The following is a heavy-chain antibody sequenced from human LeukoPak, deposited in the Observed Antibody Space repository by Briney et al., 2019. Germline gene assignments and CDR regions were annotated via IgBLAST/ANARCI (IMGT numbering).Heavy chain of an antibody. CDR1: GFTFDDYA. D-gene: IGHD3-22*01. CDR2: INWNSGNI. J-gene: IGHJ4*02. Sequence: PGGSLRLSCAASGFTFDDYAMHWVRQAPGKGLEWVSAINWNSGNIGYADSVKGRFTNSRDNAKNSLYLQMNSLRAEDTAVCYCARDSITMTVVVGDLDYWGQGTLVTVSS. V-gene: IGHV3-9*01. CDR3: ARDSITMTVVVGDLDY.